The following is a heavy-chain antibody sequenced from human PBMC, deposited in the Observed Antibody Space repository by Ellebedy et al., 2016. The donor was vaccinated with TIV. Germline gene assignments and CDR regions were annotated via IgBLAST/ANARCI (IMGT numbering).Heavy chain of an antibody. D-gene: IGHD6-13*01. CDR3: AREGDSSSWYGSWAYNWFDP. J-gene: IGHJ5*02. V-gene: IGHV4-4*07. Sequence: SETLSLXXTVSGGSISSYYWSWIRQPAGKGLEWIGRIYTSGSTNYNPSLKSRVTMSVDTSKNQFSLKLSSVTAADTAVYYCAREGDSSSWYGSWAYNWFDPWGQGTLVTVSS. CDR2: IYTSGST. CDR1: GGSISSYY.